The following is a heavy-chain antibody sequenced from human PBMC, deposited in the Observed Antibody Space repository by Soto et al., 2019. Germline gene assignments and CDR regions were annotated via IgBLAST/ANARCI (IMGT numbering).Heavy chain of an antibody. CDR1: GGSISSSNW. CDR3: ARRPHLRLYKLFGWFDP. J-gene: IGHJ5*02. CDR2: IYHSGST. V-gene: IGHV4-4*02. Sequence: SETLSLPCAVSGGSISSSNWWSWVRQPPGKGLEWIGEIYHSGSTNYNPSLKSRVTISVDKSKNQFSLKLSSVTAADTAVYYCARRPHLRLYKLFGWFDPWGQGPLVPVSS. D-gene: IGHD3-10*02.